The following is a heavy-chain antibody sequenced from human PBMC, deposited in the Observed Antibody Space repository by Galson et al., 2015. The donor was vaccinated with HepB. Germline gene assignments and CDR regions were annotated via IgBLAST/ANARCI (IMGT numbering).Heavy chain of an antibody. CDR2: INSDGSST. J-gene: IGHJ6*02. D-gene: IGHD6-13*01. V-gene: IGHV3-74*01. CDR3: ARQAYSSSWYVWYGMDV. Sequence: SLRLSCAASGFTFSSYWMHWVRQAPGKGLVWVSRINSDGSSTSYADSVKGRFTISRDNAKNTLYLQMNSLRAEDTAVYYCARQAYSSSWYVWYGMDVWGQGTTVTVSS. CDR1: GFTFSSYW.